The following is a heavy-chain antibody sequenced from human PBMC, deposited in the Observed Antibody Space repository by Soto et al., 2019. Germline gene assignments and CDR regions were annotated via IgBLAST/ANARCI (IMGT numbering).Heavy chain of an antibody. Sequence: EVQLLESGGGLVQPGGSLRLSCAASGFTFSSYAMSWVRQAPGKGLEWVSAISGSGGSTYYADSVKGRFTISRDNSKNTLYMQMNSLRAEDTAVFYCAKIMVPYSNYDGVTDGLEGFDYWGQGTLVTVSS. V-gene: IGHV3-23*01. CDR3: AKIMVPYSNYDGVTDGLEGFDY. CDR2: ISGSGGST. CDR1: GFTFSSYA. D-gene: IGHD4-4*01. J-gene: IGHJ4*02.